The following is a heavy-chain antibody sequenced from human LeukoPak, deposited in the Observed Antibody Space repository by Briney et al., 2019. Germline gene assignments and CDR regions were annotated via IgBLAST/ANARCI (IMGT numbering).Heavy chain of an antibody. Sequence: GGSLRLSCAASGFTFDDYAMHWVRQAPGKGLEWVSGISWNSGSIGYADSVKGRFTISRDNAKNSLYLQMNSLRAEDTALYYCAKDRSHSYYYYGMDVWGQGTTVTVSS. J-gene: IGHJ6*02. CDR2: ISWNSGSI. V-gene: IGHV3-9*01. CDR3: AKDRSHSYYYYGMDV. CDR1: GFTFDDYA.